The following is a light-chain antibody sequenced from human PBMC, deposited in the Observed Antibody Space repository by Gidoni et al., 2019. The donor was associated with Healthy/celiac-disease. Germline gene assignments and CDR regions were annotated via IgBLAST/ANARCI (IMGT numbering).Light chain of an antibody. V-gene: IGKV1-39*01. J-gene: IGKJ2*01. CDR1: QSISSY. Sequence: DIQMTQSPSSLSASVGDRVTITCRASQSISSYLNWYQQKPGKAPKLLIYAASSLQSGVPSRLSGSGSGTDFTLTISSLQPEDFATYYCQQSYSTPPVTFGQGTKLESK. CDR2: AAS. CDR3: QQSYSTPPVT.